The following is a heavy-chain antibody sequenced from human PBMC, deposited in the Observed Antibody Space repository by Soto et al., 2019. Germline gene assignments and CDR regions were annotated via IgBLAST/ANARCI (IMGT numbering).Heavy chain of an antibody. CDR3: ARQVLSLRFLELLPHWFDP. D-gene: IGHD3-3*01. V-gene: IGHV3-21*04. J-gene: IGHJ5*02. CDR1: GFTVSSNY. CDR2: ISSSSSYI. Sequence: GGSLRLSCAASGFTVSSNYMSWVRQTPGKGLEWVSSISSSSSYIYYADSVKGRFTISRDNSKNSLYLQMNSLTAEDTAVYYCARQVLSLRFLELLPHWFDPWGQGTLVTVSS.